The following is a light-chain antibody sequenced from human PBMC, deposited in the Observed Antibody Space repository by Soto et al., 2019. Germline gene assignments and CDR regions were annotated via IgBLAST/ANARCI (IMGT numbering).Light chain of an antibody. CDR2: DVS. CDR1: QSISSQ. CDR3: QQRGNWPSLT. V-gene: IGKV3-11*01. J-gene: IGKJ4*01. Sequence: EIVLTQSPATLSLSPGERATLSCRASQSISSQLAWYQQKPGQAPRLLIYDVSNRATGIPARFRGSESGTDFTLTIAGLEPEDFAVYYCQQRGNWPSLTFGGGTKVEIK.